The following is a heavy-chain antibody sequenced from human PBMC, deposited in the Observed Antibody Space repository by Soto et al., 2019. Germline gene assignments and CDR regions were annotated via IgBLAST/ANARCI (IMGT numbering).Heavy chain of an antibody. Sequence: GASVKLSCKASGYTLTGYYMDWVRQAPGQGLEWMGWINPNSGGTNYAQKFQGWVTMTRDTSISTAYMELSRLRSDDTAVYYCVRGDIVVVPAATHDYYYMDVWGKGTTVTVSS. V-gene: IGHV1-2*04. J-gene: IGHJ6*03. CDR1: GYTLTGYY. D-gene: IGHD2-2*01. CDR2: INPNSGGT. CDR3: VRGDIVVVPAATHDYYYMDV.